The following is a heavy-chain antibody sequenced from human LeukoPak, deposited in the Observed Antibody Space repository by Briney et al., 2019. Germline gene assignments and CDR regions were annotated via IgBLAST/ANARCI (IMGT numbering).Heavy chain of an antibody. V-gene: IGHV1-24*01. CDR1: GYNLTELF. CDR3: ATPLAPGATSLIDY. J-gene: IGHJ4*02. CDR2: FDPEDGET. Sequence: ASVKVSCKVFGYNLTELFMDWGRQAPGKGPGGMGGFDPEDGETIYAQKFQGRVTMTEDTSTDTAYMELSSLRSEDTAVYYCATPLAPGATSLIDYWGQGTLVTVSS. D-gene: IGHD1-26*01.